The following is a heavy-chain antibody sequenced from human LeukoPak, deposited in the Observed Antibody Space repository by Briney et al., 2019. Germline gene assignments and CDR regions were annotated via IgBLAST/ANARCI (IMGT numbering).Heavy chain of an antibody. CDR3: AGDLRYFDWFFDY. Sequence: GGSLRLSCAASGFTFSSYGMSWVRQAPGKGLEWVSAISGSGGSTYYADSVKGRFTISRDNSKNTLYLQMNSLRAEDTAVYYCAGDLRYFDWFFDYWGQGTLVTVSS. J-gene: IGHJ4*02. CDR2: ISGSGGST. D-gene: IGHD3-9*01. V-gene: IGHV3-23*01. CDR1: GFTFSSYG.